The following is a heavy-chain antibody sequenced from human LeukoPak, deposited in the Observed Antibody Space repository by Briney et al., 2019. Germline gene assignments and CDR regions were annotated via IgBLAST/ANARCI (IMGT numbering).Heavy chain of an antibody. J-gene: IGHJ5*02. D-gene: IGHD3-10*01. CDR2: IFYSGST. Sequence: RASETLSLTCTVSGGSISSSSYYWGWIRQPPGKGLEWIGNIFYSGSTYYNPSLKSRVTISVDTSKNQFSLKLSSVTAADTAVYYCARDLLWFGELSGPENWFDPWGQGTLVTVSS. CDR3: ARDLLWFGELSGPENWFDP. CDR1: GGSISSSSYY. V-gene: IGHV4-39*07.